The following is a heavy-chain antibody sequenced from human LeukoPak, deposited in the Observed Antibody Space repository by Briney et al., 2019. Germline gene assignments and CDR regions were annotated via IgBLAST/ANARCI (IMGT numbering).Heavy chain of an antibody. J-gene: IGHJ4*02. Sequence: GGSLRLSCAASGFTFSSYAMSWVRQAPGKGLEWVSAISGRDGYTFYADSVKGRFTISRDNSKNTLYLQMNSLRAEDTAVYYCAKFPGTVTKYYFDYWGQGTLVTVSS. D-gene: IGHD4-11*01. CDR3: AKFPGTVTKYYFDY. CDR1: GFTFSSYA. CDR2: ISGRDGYT. V-gene: IGHV3-23*01.